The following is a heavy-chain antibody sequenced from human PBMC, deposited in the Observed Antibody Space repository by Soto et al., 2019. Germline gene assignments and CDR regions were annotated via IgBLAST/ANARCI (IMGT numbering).Heavy chain of an antibody. Sequence: EVQLLESGGGLVQPGGSLRLSCAASRFTFSSYAMSWVRQAPGKGLEWVSAISGSGGSTYYADSVKGRFTISRDNSKNTLYLQLNSLRAEDTAVYYCVLWPPYYFDYWGQGTLVTVSS. CDR3: VLWPPYYFDY. J-gene: IGHJ4*02. CDR1: RFTFSSYA. CDR2: ISGSGGST. D-gene: IGHD3-10*01. V-gene: IGHV3-23*01.